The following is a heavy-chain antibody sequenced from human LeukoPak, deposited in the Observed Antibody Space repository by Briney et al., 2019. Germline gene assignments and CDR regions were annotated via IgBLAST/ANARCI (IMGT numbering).Heavy chain of an antibody. CDR2: IDPSDSYT. Sequence: GESLKISCEGSGYSSTSYWISWVRQMPGKGLEWMGRIDPSDSYTNYSPSFEGHVTISADKSISTAYLQWSSLKASDIATYYCARHYGAAGDFDYWGQGTLVTVSS. D-gene: IGHD6-13*01. CDR3: ARHYGAAGDFDY. V-gene: IGHV5-10-1*01. CDR1: GYSSTSYW. J-gene: IGHJ4*02.